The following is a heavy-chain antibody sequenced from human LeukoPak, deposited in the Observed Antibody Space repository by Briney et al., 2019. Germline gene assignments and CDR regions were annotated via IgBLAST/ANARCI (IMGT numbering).Heavy chain of an antibody. Sequence: SETLSLTCTVSGGSISSYYWSWIRQPPGKGLEWIGYIYYSGSTNYNPSLKSRVTISVDTSKNQFSLKLSSVTAADTAVYYCARPLPRYCSSTSCRRGDAFDIWGQGTMVTVSS. CDR2: IYYSGST. D-gene: IGHD2-2*01. CDR1: GGSISSYY. CDR3: ARPLPRYCSSTSCRRGDAFDI. J-gene: IGHJ3*02. V-gene: IGHV4-59*12.